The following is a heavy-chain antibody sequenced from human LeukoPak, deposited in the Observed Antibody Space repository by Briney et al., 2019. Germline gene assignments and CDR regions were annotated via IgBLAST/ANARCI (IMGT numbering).Heavy chain of an antibody. CDR1: GGSFSGYY. D-gene: IGHD3-10*01. CDR2: INHSGST. Sequence: SETLSLTCAVYGGSFSGYYWSWIRQPPGKGLEWIGEINHSGSTNYNPSLKSRVTISVDTSKNQFSLKLSSVTAADTAVYYCARHDYYASSDYWGQGTLVTVSS. J-gene: IGHJ4*02. V-gene: IGHV4-34*01. CDR3: ARHDYYASSDY.